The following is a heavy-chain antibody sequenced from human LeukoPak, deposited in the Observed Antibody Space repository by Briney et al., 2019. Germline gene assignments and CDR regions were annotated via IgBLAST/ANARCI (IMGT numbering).Heavy chain of an antibody. CDR3: SKVIGCSSTYDGLDF. Sequence: PGGSLRHFFAAFGFTFVSYAMSWVRQAPGKGLEWVSAISGSGGSTYYADSVKGRFTISRDNSKNTLYLQMNSLRVEDTAVYYCSKVIGCSSTYDGLDFCCQGTMVTVSS. V-gene: IGHV3-23*01. D-gene: IGHD6-6*01. CDR1: GFTFVSYA. J-gene: IGHJ3*01. CDR2: ISGSGGST.